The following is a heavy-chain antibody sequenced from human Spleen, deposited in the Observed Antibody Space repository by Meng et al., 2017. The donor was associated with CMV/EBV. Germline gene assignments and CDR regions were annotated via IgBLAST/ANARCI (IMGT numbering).Heavy chain of an antibody. D-gene: IGHD2-2*01. J-gene: IGHJ4*02. CDR1: GYTFTGYH. CDR3: AGSSSHCSRTTCYRLIG. Sequence: ASVKVSCKSSGYTFTGYHMHWVRQAPGQGLEWMGWINPNSGGTNYAQKFQGRVTMTRDTSISTAYMEMSRLRSDDMAVYYCAGSSSHCSRTTCYRLIGWGQGTLVTVSS. CDR2: INPNSGGT. V-gene: IGHV1-2*02.